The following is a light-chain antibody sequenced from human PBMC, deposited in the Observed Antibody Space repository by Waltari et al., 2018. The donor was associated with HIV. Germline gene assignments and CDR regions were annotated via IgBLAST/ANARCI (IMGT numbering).Light chain of an antibody. CDR3: HSYDSSLSGWV. J-gene: IGLJ3*02. Sequence: QSVLTQPPSVSGAPGPRVTISCPGSSSNIGANHYVHWNQQLPGRAPKLSIYSNPARPSGVPDRFSGSKSGTSASLAITGLQAEDEGDYYCHSYDSSLSGWVFGGGTKLTVL. CDR2: SNP. V-gene: IGLV1-40*01. CDR1: SSNIGANHY.